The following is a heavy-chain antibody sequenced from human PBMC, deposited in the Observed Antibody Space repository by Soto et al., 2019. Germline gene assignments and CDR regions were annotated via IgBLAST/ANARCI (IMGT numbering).Heavy chain of an antibody. CDR3: AKSRAEWLSKGWFDP. CDR1: GFTFSSYA. CDR2: ISGSGGST. D-gene: IGHD3-3*01. J-gene: IGHJ5*02. Sequence: SCAASGFTFSSYAMSWVRQAPGKGLEWVSAISGSGGSTYYEDSVKGRFTISRDNSKNTLYLQMNSLRAEDTAVYYCAKSRAEWLSKGWFDPWGQGTLVTVSS. V-gene: IGHV3-23*01.